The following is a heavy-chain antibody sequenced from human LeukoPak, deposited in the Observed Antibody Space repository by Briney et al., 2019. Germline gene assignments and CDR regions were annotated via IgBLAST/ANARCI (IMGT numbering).Heavy chain of an antibody. V-gene: IGHV3-9*01. CDR3: AKELRRYCSSTSCSLFDY. J-gene: IGHJ4*02. CDR1: GFTFDDYA. Sequence: GGSLRLSCAASGFTFDDYAMHWVRQAPGKGLEWVPGISWNSGSIGYADSVKGRFTISRDNAKNSLYLQMNSLRAEDTALYYCAKELRRYCSSTSCSLFDYWGQGTLVTVSS. D-gene: IGHD2-2*01. CDR2: ISWNSGSI.